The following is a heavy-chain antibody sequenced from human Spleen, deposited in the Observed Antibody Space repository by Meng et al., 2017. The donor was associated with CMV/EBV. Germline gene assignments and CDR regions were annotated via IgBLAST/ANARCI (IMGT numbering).Heavy chain of an antibody. CDR1: GFSFSQYR. J-gene: IGHJ4*02. V-gene: IGHV3-21*01. CDR3: ARDMVPAAITNYYFDY. CDR2: ISSVGTYI. Sequence: GESLKISCATSGFSFSQYRMSWVRQAPGKGLEWVASISSVGTYIYHADSVRGRFTVSRDNSKNTLFLQMNSLRHEDTAVYHCARDMVPAAITNYYFDYWGQGTLVTVSS. D-gene: IGHD2-2*02.